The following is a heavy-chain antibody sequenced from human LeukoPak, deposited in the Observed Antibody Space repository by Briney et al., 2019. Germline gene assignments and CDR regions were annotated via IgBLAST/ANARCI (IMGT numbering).Heavy chain of an antibody. J-gene: IGHJ4*02. Sequence: PGGSLRLSCAASGFTFSSYAMHWVRQAPGKGLEWVAVISYDGSNKYYADSVKGRFTISRDNAKNSLYLQMNSLKTEDTAVYYCTRCNVGFESWGQGTLVTVSS. CDR3: TRCNVGFES. CDR2: ISYDGSNK. CDR1: GFTFSSYA. V-gene: IGHV3-30*04.